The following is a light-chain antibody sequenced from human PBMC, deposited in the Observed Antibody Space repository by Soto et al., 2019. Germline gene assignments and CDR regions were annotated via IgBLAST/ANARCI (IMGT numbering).Light chain of an antibody. CDR1: SSDVGGYNY. CDR3: SSYTSGSTVV. J-gene: IGLJ2*01. V-gene: IGLV2-14*01. CDR2: EVS. Sequence: QSVLTQPASVSGSPGQSITISCTGTSSDVGGYNYVSWYQQHPGKAPKLMIYEVSNRPSGVSYRFSGAKSGNTASLTISGLLAEDEADYYYSSYTSGSTVVFGGGTKLTVL.